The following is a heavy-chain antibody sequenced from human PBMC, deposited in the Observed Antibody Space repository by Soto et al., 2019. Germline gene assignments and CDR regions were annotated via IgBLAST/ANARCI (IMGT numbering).Heavy chain of an antibody. CDR2: INHSGST. J-gene: IGHJ4*02. D-gene: IGHD5-18*01. CDR3: AVTVDTAMVRLFDY. Sequence: SETLSLTCAVYGGSFSGYYWSWIRQPPGKGLEWIGEINHSGSTNYNPSLKSRVTISVDTSKNQFSLKLSSVTAADTAVYYCAVTVDTAMVRLFDYWGQGTLVTVPQ. V-gene: IGHV4-34*01. CDR1: GGSFSGYY.